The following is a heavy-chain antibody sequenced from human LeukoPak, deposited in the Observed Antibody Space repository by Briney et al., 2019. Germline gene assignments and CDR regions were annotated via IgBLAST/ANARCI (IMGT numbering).Heavy chain of an antibody. CDR3: SKDRGRG. Sequence: GGSLRLSCAASGFTFDDYAMHWVRQAPGKGLEWVSGISWNSGSIGYVDSVKGRFTISRDNAKNTLYLQMDSLRVEDTAFYYCSKDRGRGWGQGTLVTVSS. V-gene: IGHV3-9*01. CDR2: ISWNSGSI. J-gene: IGHJ4*02. CDR1: GFTFDDYA. D-gene: IGHD3-10*01.